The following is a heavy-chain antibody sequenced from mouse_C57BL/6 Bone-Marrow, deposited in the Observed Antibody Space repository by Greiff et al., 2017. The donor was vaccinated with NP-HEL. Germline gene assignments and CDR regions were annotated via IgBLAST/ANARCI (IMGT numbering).Heavy chain of an antibody. Sequence: QVQLQQSGAELVRPGASVTLSCKASGYTFTDYEMHWVKQTPVHGLEWIGAIDPETGGTAYNQKFKGKAILTADKSSSTSYMELRSLTSEDSAVYYCTSLYYEYDGGAWFAYWGQGTLVTVSA. D-gene: IGHD2-4*01. CDR2: IDPETGGT. V-gene: IGHV1-15*01. J-gene: IGHJ3*01. CDR1: GYTFTDYE. CDR3: TSLYYEYDGGAWFAY.